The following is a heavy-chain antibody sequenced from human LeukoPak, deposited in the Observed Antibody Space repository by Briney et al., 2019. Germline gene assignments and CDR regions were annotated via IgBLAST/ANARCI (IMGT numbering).Heavy chain of an antibody. D-gene: IGHD3-10*01. CDR2: ISGSGGST. J-gene: IGHJ6*02. Sequence: GGSLRLSCAASGFTFSSYAMSWVRQAPGKGLEWVSAISGSGGSTYYADSVKGRFTISRDNSENTLYLQMNSLRAEDTAVYYCARDLWFGESAGGLDYYYYGMDVWGQGTTVTVSS. CDR3: ARDLWFGESAGGLDYYYYGMDV. V-gene: IGHV3-23*01. CDR1: GFTFSSYA.